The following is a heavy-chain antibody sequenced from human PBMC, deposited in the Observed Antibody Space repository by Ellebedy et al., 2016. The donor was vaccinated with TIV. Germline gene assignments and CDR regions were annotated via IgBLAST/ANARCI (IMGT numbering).Heavy chain of an antibody. J-gene: IGHJ4*02. V-gene: IGHV4-30-4*01. CDR1: GGSISNGDYY. D-gene: IGHD3-10*01. Sequence: SETLSLTCTVSGGSISNGDYYWSWIRQPPGKGLEWIGYIYYSGSTYYNPSLKSRVTISVDTSKNQFSLKLSSVTAADTAVYYCAREITMVRGVIDYWGQGTLVTVSS. CDR3: AREITMVRGVIDY. CDR2: IYYSGST.